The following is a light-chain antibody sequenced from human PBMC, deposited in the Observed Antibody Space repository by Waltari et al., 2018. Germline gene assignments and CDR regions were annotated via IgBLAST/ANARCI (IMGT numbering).Light chain of an antibody. CDR1: QDIINY. J-gene: IGKJ3*01. V-gene: IGKV1-16*01. CDR3: QQYSSFPLT. Sequence: DIQVTQSPSSLSASVGDRVTITCRASQDIINYLAWFQQKPGKPPKSLIYSASSMHRGVSDRFSGSGSGTEFTLTITSLQPEDVATYYCQQYSSFPLTIGPGTKVGIK. CDR2: SAS.